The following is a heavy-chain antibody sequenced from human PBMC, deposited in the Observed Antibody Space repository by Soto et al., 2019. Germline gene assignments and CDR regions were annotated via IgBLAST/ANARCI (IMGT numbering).Heavy chain of an antibody. V-gene: IGHV4-59*08. CDR1: GGSISSYY. CDR3: ATSGYCTSTSCYSFDY. Sequence: ASETLSLTCTVSGGSISSYYWSWIRQPPGKGLEWIGYVSYSGSANYNPSLKSRVTISIDMSKNQFSLKLSSVTAADTAIYYCATSGYCTSTSCYSFDYWGQGALVTVSS. D-gene: IGHD2-2*01. J-gene: IGHJ4*02. CDR2: VSYSGSA.